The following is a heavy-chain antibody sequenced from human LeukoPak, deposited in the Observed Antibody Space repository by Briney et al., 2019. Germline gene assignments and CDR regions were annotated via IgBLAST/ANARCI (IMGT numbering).Heavy chain of an antibody. Sequence: ASVKVSCKASGYTFTCYYMHWVRQAPGQGREWMGWINPNSGGTNYAQKFQGRVTMTRDTSISTAYMELSRLRSDDTAVYYCARGGLYCSSTSCYIRYWGQGTLVTVSS. V-gene: IGHV1-2*02. CDR1: GYTFTCYY. D-gene: IGHD2-2*02. CDR2: INPNSGGT. CDR3: ARGGLYCSSTSCYIRY. J-gene: IGHJ4*02.